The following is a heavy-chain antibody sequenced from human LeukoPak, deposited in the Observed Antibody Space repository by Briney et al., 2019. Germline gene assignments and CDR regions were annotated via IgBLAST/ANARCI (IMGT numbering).Heavy chain of an antibody. CDR1: GFNFSSYG. CDR3: AKDYFPLDYYDSSGYYSNAFDI. J-gene: IGHJ3*02. V-gene: IGHV3-33*06. Sequence: PGGSLRLSCAASGFNFSSYGMHWVRPAPGKGLVWVAVIWYDGSNKYYADSVKGRFTISRDNSKNTLYLQMNSLRAEDTAVYYCAKDYFPLDYYDSSGYYSNAFDIWDQGTMVTVSS. CDR2: IWYDGSNK. D-gene: IGHD3-22*01.